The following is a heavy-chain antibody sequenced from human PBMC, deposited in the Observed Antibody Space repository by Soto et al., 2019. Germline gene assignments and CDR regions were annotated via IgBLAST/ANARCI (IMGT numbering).Heavy chain of an antibody. CDR1: GYTFTSYA. J-gene: IGHJ4*02. CDR3: ARDQDRVVVAAPTY. CDR2: INAGNGNT. Sequence: GASVKVSCKASGYTFTSYAMHWLRQAPGQRLEWMGWINAGNGNTKYSQKFQGRVTITRDTSASTAYMELSSLRSEDTAVYYCARDQDRVVVAAPTYWGQGTLVTVSS. D-gene: IGHD2-15*01. V-gene: IGHV1-3*01.